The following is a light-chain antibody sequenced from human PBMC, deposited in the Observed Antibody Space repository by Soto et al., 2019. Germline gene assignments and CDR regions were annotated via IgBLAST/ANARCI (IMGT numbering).Light chain of an antibody. Sequence: QSALTQPASVSGSPGQSITISCTATTSDVGGFDSVSWYQQHPGTAPRVIFYEVSNRPSGVSYRFSGSKSANTASLTISGLQADDEADYYCSSYTTSNTWLFGGGTKLTVL. CDR2: EVS. J-gene: IGLJ3*02. V-gene: IGLV2-14*01. CDR1: TSDVGGFDS. CDR3: SSYTTSNTWL.